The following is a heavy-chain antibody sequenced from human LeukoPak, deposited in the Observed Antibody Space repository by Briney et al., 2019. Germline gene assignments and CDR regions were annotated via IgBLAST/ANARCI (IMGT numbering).Heavy chain of an antibody. V-gene: IGHV3-7*03. D-gene: IGHD6-6*01. CDR1: GFTFSGFW. Sequence: GGSLRLSCAVSGFTFSGFWMSWSRQAPGKGLEWVASINSDGSEGYYADVVKGRFTISRDNAKNSLYLQMNSLRAEDTAVYYCARSSYSSSSSVWGQGTMVTVSS. CDR2: INSDGSEG. J-gene: IGHJ3*01. CDR3: ARSSYSSSSSV.